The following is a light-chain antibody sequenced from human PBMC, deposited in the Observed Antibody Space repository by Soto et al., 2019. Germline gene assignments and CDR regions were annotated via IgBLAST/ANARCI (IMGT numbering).Light chain of an antibody. V-gene: IGKV3-11*01. CDR2: DAS. Sequence: IVLTQSPATLSLSPGERATLSYRASQNTTTYLGWYQQKPGQAPRLLIYDASKRATGIPARFSGSGSGTDFTLTISRLEPEDFAVYYCQQRRDWLHTFGQGTKLEIK. CDR3: QQRRDWLHT. CDR1: QNTTTY. J-gene: IGKJ2*01.